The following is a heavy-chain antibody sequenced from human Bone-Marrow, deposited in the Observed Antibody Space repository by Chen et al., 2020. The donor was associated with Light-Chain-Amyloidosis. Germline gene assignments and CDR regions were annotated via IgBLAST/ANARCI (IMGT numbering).Heavy chain of an antibody. Sequence: EVQLLESGGDVIQPGGSLTLSCSGSGFTFGSSAISWVRQAPGKGLEWVAGIKDGGVSTYYADSVKGRVSISRDNSKNSVFLQMDRLRVEDTATYYCGRAQYYYCYPMDVWGQGTTVTVSS. CDR1: GFTFGSSA. CDR3: GRAQYYYCYPMDV. J-gene: IGHJ6*02. V-gene: IGHV3-23*01. D-gene: IGHD3-16*01. CDR2: IKDGGVST.